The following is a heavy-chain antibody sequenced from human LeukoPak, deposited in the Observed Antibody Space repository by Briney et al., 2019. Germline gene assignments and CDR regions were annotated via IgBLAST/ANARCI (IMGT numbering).Heavy chain of an antibody. D-gene: IGHD6-6*01. CDR3: AREGQQLVPPFDY. CDR2: IYYSGST. CDR1: GGSISSYY. J-gene: IGHJ4*02. V-gene: IGHV4-59*12. Sequence: PSETLPLTCTVSGGSISSYYWSWIRQPPGKGLEWIGYIYYSGSTNYNPSLKSRVTISVDTSKNQFSLKLSSVTAADTAVYYCAREGQQLVPPFDYWGQGTLVTVSS.